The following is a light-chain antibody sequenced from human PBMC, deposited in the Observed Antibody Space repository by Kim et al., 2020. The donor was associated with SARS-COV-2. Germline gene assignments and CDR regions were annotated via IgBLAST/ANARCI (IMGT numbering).Light chain of an antibody. Sequence: APGNTARISCGGNNIGSKSVPWYQQKPGLAPVLVIYYDSDRPSGIPERFSGSNSGNTATLTISRVEAGDEADYYCQVWDSSSDHRVFGGGTQLTVL. V-gene: IGLV3-21*04. CDR1: NIGSKS. CDR3: QVWDSSSDHRV. CDR2: YDS. J-gene: IGLJ3*02.